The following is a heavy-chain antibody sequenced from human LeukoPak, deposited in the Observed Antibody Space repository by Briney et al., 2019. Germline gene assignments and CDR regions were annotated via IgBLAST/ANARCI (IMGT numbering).Heavy chain of an antibody. CDR3: ARYRSYYDFWSGYYDY. D-gene: IGHD3-3*01. J-gene: IGHJ4*02. CDR1: GGTFSSYT. Sequence: SVKVSCKASGGTFSSYTISWVRQAPGQGLEWMGRIIPILGIANYAQKFQGRVTITADKSTSTAYMELSSLRSEDTAVYYCARYRSYYDFWSGYYDYWGQGTLVTVSS. V-gene: IGHV1-69*02. CDR2: IIPILGIA.